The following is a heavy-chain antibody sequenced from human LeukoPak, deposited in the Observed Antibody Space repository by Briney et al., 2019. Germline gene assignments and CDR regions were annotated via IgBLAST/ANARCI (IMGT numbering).Heavy chain of an antibody. J-gene: IGHJ4*02. D-gene: IGHD3-22*01. CDR3: ARVGYYYDSSGYSYYFDY. CDR2: IYYSGST. V-gene: IGHV4-31*03. CDR1: GGSIRSYY. Sequence: SETLSLTCTVSGGSIRSYYWSWIRQHPGKGLEWIGYIYYSGSTYYNPSLKSRVTISVDTSKNQFSLKLSSVTAADTAVYYCARVGYYYDSSGYSYYFDYWGQGTLVTVSS.